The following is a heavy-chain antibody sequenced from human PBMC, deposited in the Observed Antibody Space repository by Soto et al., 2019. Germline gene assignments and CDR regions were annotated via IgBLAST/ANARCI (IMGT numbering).Heavy chain of an antibody. CDR3: ARERVGGEWLVVESD. Sequence: PSETLSLTCSVSGSSGSSGDYYWSWIRLPPGKGLEWTGYIYYSGSSKYSPSLKSRVTISLEKSKNQFSLKLSSVTAADTALYYSARERVGGEWLVVESDWGRGTLETASS. CDR2: IYYSGSS. V-gene: IGHV4-61*08. CDR1: GSSGSSGDYY. J-gene: IGHJ4*02. D-gene: IGHD6-19*01.